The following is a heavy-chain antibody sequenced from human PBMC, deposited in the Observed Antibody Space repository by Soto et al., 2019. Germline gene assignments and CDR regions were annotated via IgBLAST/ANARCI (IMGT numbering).Heavy chain of an antibody. D-gene: IGHD5-18*01. CDR2: IYKTGST. V-gene: IGHV4-31*03. CDR1: GGSINSGGHY. CDR3: ARDRIQFSVDV. Sequence: SETLSLTCSVSGGSINSGGHYWSWIRQHPGKGLEWIGHIYKTGSTDFNPSLKDRLNISIDTSKNQFSLSLRSVTDADTAVYYCARDRIQFSVDVWGQGTTVTVSS. J-gene: IGHJ6*02.